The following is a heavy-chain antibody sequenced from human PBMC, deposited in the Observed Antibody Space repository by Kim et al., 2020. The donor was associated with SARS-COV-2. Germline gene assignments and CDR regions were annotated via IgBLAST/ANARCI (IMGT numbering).Heavy chain of an antibody. Sequence: GGSLRLSCAASGFTFSSYGMHWVRQAPGKGLEWVAVISYDGSNKYYADSVKGQFTISRDNSKNTLYLQMNSLRAEDTAVYYCAGGFSMGGEHYYYYYGMDVWGQGTTVTVSS. D-gene: IGHD3-16*01. V-gene: IGHV3-30*03. CDR1: GFTFSSYG. CDR3: AGGFSMGGEHYYYYYGMDV. J-gene: IGHJ6*02. CDR2: ISYDGSNK.